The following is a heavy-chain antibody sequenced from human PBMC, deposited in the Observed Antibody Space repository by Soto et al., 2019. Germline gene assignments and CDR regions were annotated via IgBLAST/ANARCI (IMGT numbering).Heavy chain of an antibody. Sequence: HPGGSLRLSCAASGFIFNNFAINWVRQVPGKGLEWVSGISGRGGNTFYADSMKGRFTISRDNSKNTLYLQMNSLTVEDTAVYYCARDSAVGEQFVRFDCWGQGTLVTVSS. CDR3: ARDSAVGEQFVRFDC. CDR2: ISGRGGNT. D-gene: IGHD3-16*01. J-gene: IGHJ4*02. V-gene: IGHV3-23*01. CDR1: GFIFNNFA.